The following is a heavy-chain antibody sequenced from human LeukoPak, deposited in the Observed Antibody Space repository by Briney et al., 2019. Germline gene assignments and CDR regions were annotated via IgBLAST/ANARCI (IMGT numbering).Heavy chain of an antibody. J-gene: IGHJ4*02. V-gene: IGHV1-18*01. CDR1: GFTFTNYG. CDR3: ARTSFRVGLGSPERY. Sequence: ASVKVSCKASGFTFTNYGISWVRQAPGQGLEWMGRISPYTGTTDYAQKFQGRVSMTTDSSTSTAYMEPRSLRSDDTGVYYCARTSFRVGLGSPERYWGQGTLVTVSS. CDR2: ISPYTGTT. D-gene: IGHD1-26*01.